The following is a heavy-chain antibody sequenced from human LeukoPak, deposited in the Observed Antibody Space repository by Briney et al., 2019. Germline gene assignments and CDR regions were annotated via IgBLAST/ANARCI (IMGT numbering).Heavy chain of an antibody. CDR3: AIDPNWGTRS. CDR1: GFPFSSYW. V-gene: IGHV3-7*03. J-gene: IGHJ5*02. CDR2: IKQDGSKK. Sequence: GGSLRLSCVASGFPFSSYWMTWVCQAPGKGLEWEANIKQDGSKKSYVDSVKGRFTISRDNAKNSLYLQMNSLRVEDTAVYYCAIDPNWGTRSWGQGVLVTVSS. D-gene: IGHD7-27*01.